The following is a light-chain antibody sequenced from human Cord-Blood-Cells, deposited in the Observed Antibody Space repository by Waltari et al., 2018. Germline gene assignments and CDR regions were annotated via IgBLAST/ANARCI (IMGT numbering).Light chain of an antibody. Sequence: QSVLTQPPSVSGAPGQRVTISCTGRSSNIGAGYDVHWYQQLPGTAPKLLSYGNSNRPSGVPDRCSGSKSGTSASLAITGLQAEDEADYYCQSYDSSLSGVVFGGGTKLTVL. CDR3: QSYDSSLSGVV. CDR1: SSNIGAGYD. CDR2: GNS. V-gene: IGLV1-40*01. J-gene: IGLJ2*01.